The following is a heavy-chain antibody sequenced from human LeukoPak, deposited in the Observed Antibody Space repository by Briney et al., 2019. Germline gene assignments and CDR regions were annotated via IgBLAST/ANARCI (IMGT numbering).Heavy chain of an antibody. Sequence: GGSLRLSCAASGFTFSSYEMNWVRQAPGKGLEWVSYISSSGSTIYYADSVKGRFTISRDNAKNSLYLQMNSLRAEDTAVYYCARGGVRASDYYYYYMDVWGKRTTVTVSS. J-gene: IGHJ6*03. D-gene: IGHD4-23*01. CDR1: GFTFSSYE. CDR2: ISSSGSTI. V-gene: IGHV3-48*03. CDR3: ARGGVRASDYYYYYMDV.